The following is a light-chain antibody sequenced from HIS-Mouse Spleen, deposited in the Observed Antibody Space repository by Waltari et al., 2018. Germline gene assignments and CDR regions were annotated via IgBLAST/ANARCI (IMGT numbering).Light chain of an antibody. J-gene: IGLJ3*02. CDR2: EVS. CDR1: SSDVGGYNY. CDR3: SSYTSSSTWV. Sequence: QSALTQPASVSGSPGQSITISCTGTSSDVGGYNYVSWYQQHPGKAPKRMIYEVSNRPSGVSNRFSGSKSCNTASLTISGLQAEDEADYYCSSYTSSSTWVFGGGTKLTVL. V-gene: IGLV2-14*01.